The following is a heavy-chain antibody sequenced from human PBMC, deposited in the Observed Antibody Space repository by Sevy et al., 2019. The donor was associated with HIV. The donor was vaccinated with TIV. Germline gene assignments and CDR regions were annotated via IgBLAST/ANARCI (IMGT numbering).Heavy chain of an antibody. CDR2: ISGFGDKT. J-gene: IGHJ6*02. V-gene: IGHV3-23*01. CDR1: GVTFSDYA. Sequence: GGSLRLSCAVSGVTFSDYAMSWVRQAPGKGLEWVSFISGFGDKTYYANSVRDRFTIARDNSKNTLNLQMNSLRAQDTAVYYCAKAGGINWFYYYYGMDVWGQGTTVTVSS. CDR3: AKAGGINWFYYYYGMDV. D-gene: IGHD1-1*01.